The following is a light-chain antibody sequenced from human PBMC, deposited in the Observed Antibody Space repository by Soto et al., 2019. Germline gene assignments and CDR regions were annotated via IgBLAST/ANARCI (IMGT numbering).Light chain of an antibody. V-gene: IGLV4-60*02. CDR1: SGHSSYV. CDR2: VEGSGSY. Sequence: QPMLTQSSSASASLGSSDKLTYTLTSGHSSYVIAWHQQQPGKAPRYLMKVEGSGSYNKESGVPDRFSGSSYGADRYLTISNLQFEDEADYYCETWDSNTRVFGGGTKVTVL. J-gene: IGLJ2*01. CDR3: ETWDSNTRV.